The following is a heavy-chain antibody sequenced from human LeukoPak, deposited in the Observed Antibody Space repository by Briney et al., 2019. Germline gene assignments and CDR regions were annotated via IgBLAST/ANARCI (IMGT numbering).Heavy chain of an antibody. CDR1: GYTFTSYG. Sequence: SVKVSCKASGYTFTSYGISWVRQAPGQGLEWMGRIIPILGIANYAQKFQGRVTITADKSTSTAYMELSSLRSEDTAVYYCARDGYSSGWYGGSGFDPWGQGTLVTVSS. D-gene: IGHD6-19*01. CDR2: IIPILGIA. CDR3: ARDGYSSGWYGGSGFDP. J-gene: IGHJ5*02. V-gene: IGHV1-69*04.